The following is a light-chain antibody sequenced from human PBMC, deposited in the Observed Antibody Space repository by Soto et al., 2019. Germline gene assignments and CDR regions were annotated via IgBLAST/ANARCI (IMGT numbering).Light chain of an antibody. J-gene: IGLJ3*02. CDR3: AAWDDSLSGLV. CDR2: RNN. CDR1: SSNIGSNY. V-gene: IGLV1-47*01. Sequence: QAVVTQPPSASGTPGQRVTISCSGSSSNIGSNYVYWYQQLPGTAPKLLIYRNNHRPSGVPDRFSGSKSGTSASLAISGLRSEDEADYHCAAWDDSLSGLVFGGGTKLTVL.